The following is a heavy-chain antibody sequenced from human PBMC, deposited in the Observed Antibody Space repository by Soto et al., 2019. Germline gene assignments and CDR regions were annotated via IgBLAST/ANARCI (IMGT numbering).Heavy chain of an antibody. CDR1: DGSVTSEHYY. CDR3: AGGTDGKKVAY. CDR2: FFYTGST. V-gene: IGHV4-61*03. J-gene: IGHJ4*02. Sequence: SETLSLTCPVSDGSVTSEHYYWNWIRQPPGKGLEWIGYFFYTGSTNYNPSLESRLTMSVDVSKNHFSLRLNSVTAADTAVYYCAGGTDGKKVAYWGQGTLVTVSS. D-gene: IGHD5-12*01.